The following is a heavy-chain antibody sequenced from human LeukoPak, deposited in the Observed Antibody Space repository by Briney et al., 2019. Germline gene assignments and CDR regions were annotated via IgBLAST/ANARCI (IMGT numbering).Heavy chain of an antibody. CDR1: GGSISTYY. V-gene: IGHV4-4*07. Sequence: SETLSLTCSVSGGSISTYYGSWIRQSAGKGLEWIGRIHTSGSTNYNPSLKSRVTMSVDTSKNQFSLKVTSVSAADTGVYYCARAPEFSSGWLLDCWGQGSLITVSS. CDR3: ARAPEFSSGWLLDC. CDR2: IHTSGST. J-gene: IGHJ4*02. D-gene: IGHD6-19*01.